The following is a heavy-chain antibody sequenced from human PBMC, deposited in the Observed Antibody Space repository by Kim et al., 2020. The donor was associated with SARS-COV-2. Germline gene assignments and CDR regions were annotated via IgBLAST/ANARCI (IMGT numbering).Heavy chain of an antibody. J-gene: IGHJ4*02. CDR3: AKATLDDSSGYYEATFDY. V-gene: IGHV3-23*01. D-gene: IGHD3-22*01. CDR1: GFTFSSYA. CDR2: TSGSGGST. Sequence: GGSLRLSCAASGFTFSSYAMSWVRQAPGKGLEWVSATSGSGGSTYYADSVKGRFTISRDNSKNTLYLQMNSLRAEDTAVYYCAKATLDDSSGYYEATFDYWGQGTLVTVSS.